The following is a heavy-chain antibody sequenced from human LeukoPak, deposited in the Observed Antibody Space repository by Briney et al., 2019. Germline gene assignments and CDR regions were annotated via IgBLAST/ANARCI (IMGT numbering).Heavy chain of an antibody. CDR2: IYYSGST. J-gene: IGHJ3*02. CDR1: GGSISSGGYY. CDR3: ARETESSDAFDI. D-gene: IGHD3-10*01. Sequence: SQTLSLTCTVSGGSISSGGYYWSWIRQHPGEGLEWIGYIYYSGSTYYNPSLKSRVTISVDTSKNQFSLKLSSVTAADTAVYYCARETESSDAFDIWGQGTMVTVSS. V-gene: IGHV4-31*03.